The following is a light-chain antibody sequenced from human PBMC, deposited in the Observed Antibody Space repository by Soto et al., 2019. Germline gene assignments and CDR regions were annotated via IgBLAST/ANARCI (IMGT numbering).Light chain of an antibody. Sequence: QSALTQPASASGSPGQSITISCTGTSSDVGGYNYVSWYQQHPGKAPKLMIYDVSNRPSGISNRFSGSKSGNTASLTISGLQADDEADYYCSSYASGSPLYVFGTGTKLTVL. CDR1: SSDVGGYNY. CDR2: DVS. CDR3: SSYASGSPLYV. V-gene: IGLV2-14*03. J-gene: IGLJ1*01.